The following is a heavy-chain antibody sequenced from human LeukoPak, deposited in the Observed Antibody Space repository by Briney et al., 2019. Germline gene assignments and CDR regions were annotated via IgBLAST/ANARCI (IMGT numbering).Heavy chain of an antibody. CDR1: GYTFSGYY. CDR2: INPNSGGT. J-gene: IGHJ5*02. CDR3: ARGVDYYGSGSYYNENWFDP. D-gene: IGHD3-10*01. Sequence: ASVKVSCKASGYTFSGYYMHWVRQAPGQGLEWMGWINPNSGGTNCAQKFQGRVTMTRDTSISTAYMELSRLRSDDTAVYYCARGVDYYGSGSYYNENWFDPWGQGTLVTVSS. V-gene: IGHV1-2*02.